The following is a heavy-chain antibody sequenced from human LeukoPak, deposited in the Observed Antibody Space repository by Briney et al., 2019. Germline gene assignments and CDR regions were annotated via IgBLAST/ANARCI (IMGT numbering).Heavy chain of an antibody. J-gene: IGHJ6*03. D-gene: IGHD3-3*01. CDR1: ADSISNYY. Sequence: SETLSLTCTVSADSISNYYWSWIRQPAGKGLEWIGRIYTSGTTNYNPSLKSRVTMSVDASKNQFHLKVRSVTAADTAVYYCARGILFSGRPTMFGEVANYYMDVWGKGTAVTVSS. V-gene: IGHV4-4*07. CDR3: ARGILFSGRPTMFGEVANYYMDV. CDR2: IYTSGTT.